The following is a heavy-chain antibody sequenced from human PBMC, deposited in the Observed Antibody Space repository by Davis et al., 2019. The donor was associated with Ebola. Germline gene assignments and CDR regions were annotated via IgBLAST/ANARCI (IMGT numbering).Heavy chain of an antibody. CDR2: VNPNSGNT. V-gene: IGHV1-8*01. Sequence: AASVKVSCKASGYTFTSYDINWVRQATGQGLEWMGWVNPNSGNTGYAQKFQGRVTMTRNTSISTAYMELSSLRSEDTAVYYCARRFLRGWYFAFDIWGQGTMVTVSS. J-gene: IGHJ3*02. CDR3: ARRFLRGWYFAFDI. D-gene: IGHD6-19*01. CDR1: GYTFTSYD.